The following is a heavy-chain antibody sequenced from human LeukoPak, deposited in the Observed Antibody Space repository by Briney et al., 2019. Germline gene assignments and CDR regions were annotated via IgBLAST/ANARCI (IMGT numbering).Heavy chain of an antibody. CDR1: GVSISSYS. J-gene: IGHJ6*01. D-gene: IGHD1-14*01. CDR3: ARYDRYQYYYYGMDV. CDR2: IYYSGST. V-gene: IGHV4-59*01. Sequence: SETLSLTCTVSGVSISSYSRSWIRQPPGKGLEWIGYIYYSGSTTYNPSLMSRVTISVDTSKNQFSLKLSSVTAADPAVYYCARYDRYQYYYYGMDVWGQGTTVTVSS.